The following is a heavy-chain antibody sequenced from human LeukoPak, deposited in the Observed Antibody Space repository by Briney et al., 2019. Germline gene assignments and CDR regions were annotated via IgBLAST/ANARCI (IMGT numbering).Heavy chain of an antibody. D-gene: IGHD1-26*01. CDR3: ARGAAIGSYYHY. V-gene: IGHV4-61*03. CDR1: GGSVSSGSYY. Sequence: SETLSLTCTVSGGSVSSGSYYWSWIRQPPGKGLEWIGYIYYSGSTNYNPSLKSRVTISVVTSKNHFSLKLSSVTAADTAVYYCARGAAIGSYYHYWGQGTLVTVSS. CDR2: IYYSGST. J-gene: IGHJ4*02.